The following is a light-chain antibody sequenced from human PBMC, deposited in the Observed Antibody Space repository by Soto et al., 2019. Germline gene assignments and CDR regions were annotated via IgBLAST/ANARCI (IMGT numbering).Light chain of an antibody. V-gene: IGKV1-5*01. CDR2: DAS. Sequence: DIQMTQSPSTLSASVGDRVTITCRASESMSTWLAWYQQKPGQAPKLLIYDASTLQSGVPSRFSGRGSGTEFTLTISSLQADDFATYYCQKYHSYFGPGTQVEIK. J-gene: IGKJ3*01. CDR1: ESMSTW. CDR3: QKYHSY.